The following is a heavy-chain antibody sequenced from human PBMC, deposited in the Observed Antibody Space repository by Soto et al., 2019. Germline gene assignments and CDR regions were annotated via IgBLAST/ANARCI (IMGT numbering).Heavy chain of an antibody. CDR2: IIPIFGIA. Sequence: QVQLVQSGSEVKKHGSSVKVSCKASGGTVSRYSITWVRQAPEQVLEWIGRIIPIFGIASYAQKFQGRVTITADESTSTAYMELSSLRSDDTAVYYSAREDRDRETGLVPAAIDGMDVWGQGTTVTVSS. V-gene: IGHV1-69*08. D-gene: IGHD2-2*01. CDR1: GGTVSRYS. CDR3: AREDRDRETGLVPAAIDGMDV. J-gene: IGHJ6*02.